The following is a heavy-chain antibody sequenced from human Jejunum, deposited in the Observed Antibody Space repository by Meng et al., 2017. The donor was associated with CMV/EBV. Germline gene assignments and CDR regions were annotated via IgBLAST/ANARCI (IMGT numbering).Heavy chain of an antibody. CDR2: INAGNGDT. D-gene: IGHD6-13*01. V-gene: IGHV1-3*01. CDR3: ARDIPYTSSWRNWFDP. Sequence: GYTFTTYAIHWVRQAPGQGLEWMGWINAGNGDTKYSQKFQGRVTITRDTSASTAYMELSSLRSEDAAVYYCARDIPYTSSWRNWFDPWGQGTLVTVSS. CDR1: GYTFTTYA. J-gene: IGHJ5*02.